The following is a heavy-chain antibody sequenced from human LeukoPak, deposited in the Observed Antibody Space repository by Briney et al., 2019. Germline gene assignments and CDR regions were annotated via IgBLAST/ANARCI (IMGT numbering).Heavy chain of an antibody. Sequence: GGSLRLSCAASGFTFSSYAMTWVRQAPGKGLEWVSAISGSRTMTYYADSVKGRFTISRENSKNTLYLQMNSLRTEDTAIYYCAKDSQLNRPCYFDYWGQGTLVTVSS. CDR2: ISGSRTMT. CDR3: AKDSQLNRPCYFDY. V-gene: IGHV3-23*01. CDR1: GFTFSSYA. J-gene: IGHJ4*02. D-gene: IGHD5-18*01.